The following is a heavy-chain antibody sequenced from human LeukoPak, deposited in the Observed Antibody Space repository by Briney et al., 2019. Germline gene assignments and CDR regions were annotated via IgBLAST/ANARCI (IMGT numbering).Heavy chain of an antibody. CDR2: IIPIFGTA. CDR3: ASEPSISRAYYFDY. Sequence: SVKVSCKASGGTFSSYAISWVRQAPGQGLEWMGRIIPIFGTANYAQKFQGRVTITTDESTSTAYMELSSLRSEDTAVYYCASEPSISRAYYFDYWGQGTLVTVSS. J-gene: IGHJ4*02. D-gene: IGHD2/OR15-2a*01. V-gene: IGHV1-69*05. CDR1: GGTFSSYA.